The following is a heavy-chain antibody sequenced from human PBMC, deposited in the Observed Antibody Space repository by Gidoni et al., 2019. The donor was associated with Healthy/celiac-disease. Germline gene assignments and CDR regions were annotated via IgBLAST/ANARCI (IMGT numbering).Heavy chain of an antibody. J-gene: IGHJ6*02. CDR2: IYSGGST. V-gene: IGHV3-53*04. CDR1: GFTVSSNY. CDR3: ARAPKGAYYDSSGYYQGADYYGMDV. D-gene: IGHD3-22*01. Sequence: EVQLVESGGGLVQPGGSLGLSCAASGFTVSSNYMSWVRQAPGKGLEWVSVIYSGGSTYYADSVKGRFTISRHNSKNTLYLQMNSLRAEDTAVYGCARAPKGAYYDSSGYYQGADYYGMDVWGQGTTVTVSS.